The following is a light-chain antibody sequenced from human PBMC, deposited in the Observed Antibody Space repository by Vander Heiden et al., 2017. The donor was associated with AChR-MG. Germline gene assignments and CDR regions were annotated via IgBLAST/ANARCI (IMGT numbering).Light chain of an antibody. Sequence: QLVLTQSPSASAPLGASVKPTCTLSSGHSSCAIAWRQQQPEKGPRYLMKLNSDGSHSKGDGIPDRFSGSSSGADRYLTISSLQSEDEADYYCQTWGTGIQVFGGGTKLTVL. J-gene: IGLJ2*01. CDR3: QTWGTGIQV. V-gene: IGLV4-69*02. CDR2: LNSDGSH. CDR1: SGHSSCA.